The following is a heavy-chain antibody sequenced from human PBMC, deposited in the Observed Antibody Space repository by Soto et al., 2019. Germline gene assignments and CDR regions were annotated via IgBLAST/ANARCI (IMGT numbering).Heavy chain of an antibody. D-gene: IGHD2-8*01. CDR2: IIPIFATP. Sequence: QAQLVQSGAEVKKPGSSVKVSCKASGGTFSRYAIHWVRQAPGQGLEWMGGIIPIFATPNYAEEFLGRATISADASTSTAYMELSSLRSEDTALYYCAASSYDGAKVYALAYWGQGTLVTVSS. V-gene: IGHV1-69*01. J-gene: IGHJ1*01. CDR3: AASSYDGAKVYALAY. CDR1: GGTFSRYA.